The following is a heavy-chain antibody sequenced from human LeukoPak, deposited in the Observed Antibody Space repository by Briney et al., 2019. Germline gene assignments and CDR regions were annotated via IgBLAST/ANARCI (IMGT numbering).Heavy chain of an antibody. Sequence: SESLSLTGPVAGGSIIRYYWSWIRQPPGKGLEWIGYIYWSWSTKYKPSLESRVTISVDPSKNQFYMKLSSVTAADSAVYYCARRPGYCSSTSCQHFDYWGQGTLVTVSS. D-gene: IGHD2-2*01. V-gene: IGHV4-59*12. CDR2: IYWSWST. CDR3: ARRPGYCSSTSCQHFDY. CDR1: GGSIIRYY. J-gene: IGHJ4*02.